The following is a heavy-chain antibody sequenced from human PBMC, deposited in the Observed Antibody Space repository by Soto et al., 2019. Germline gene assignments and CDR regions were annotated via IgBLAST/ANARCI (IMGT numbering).Heavy chain of an antibody. CDR3: ASRDPGTSVDY. Sequence: QVQLQESGPGLVKPSGTLSLTCAVSGGSFTSNNWWTWVRHPPGQGLEWIGEIYRTGSTNYNPSLKSRVTISLAKPANQSSLKVPSLTAADTAVYYCASRDPGTSVDYWGQGTLVTVSS. CDR2: IYRTGST. CDR1: GGSFTSNNW. J-gene: IGHJ4*02. V-gene: IGHV4-4*02. D-gene: IGHD1-7*01.